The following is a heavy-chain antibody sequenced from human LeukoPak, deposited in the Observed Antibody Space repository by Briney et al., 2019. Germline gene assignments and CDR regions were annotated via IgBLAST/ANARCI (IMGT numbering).Heavy chain of an antibody. CDR2: IWFDGSNR. CDR1: GFTFSSYG. V-gene: IGHV3-33*01. Sequence: GGSLRLSCAASGFTFSSYGMHWVRQAPGKGLEWVAIIWFDGSNRYYADSVKGRFTISRDNSKNTLYPQMNSLRAEDTAVYYCARTQTGFDAFDIWGQGTLVTVSS. CDR3: ARTQTGFDAFDI. J-gene: IGHJ3*02. D-gene: IGHD3-9*01.